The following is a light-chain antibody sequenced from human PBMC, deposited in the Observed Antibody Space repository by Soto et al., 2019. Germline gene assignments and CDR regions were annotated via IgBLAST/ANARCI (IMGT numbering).Light chain of an antibody. V-gene: IGKV1-13*02. Sequence: AIQLTHSPSSLSASVGDRVTITCRASQGISSALAWYQQKPGKAPKLLIYDASSLESGVPSRFSSSGSGTDFPLTISSLQPEDFATYYCQQFNTYPPWTFGQGTKVEIK. CDR3: QQFNTYPPWT. CDR1: QGISSA. J-gene: IGKJ1*01. CDR2: DAS.